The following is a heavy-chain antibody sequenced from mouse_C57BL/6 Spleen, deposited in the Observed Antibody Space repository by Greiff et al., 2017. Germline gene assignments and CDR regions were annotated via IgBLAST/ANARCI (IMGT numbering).Heavy chain of an antibody. Sequence: EVQRVESGGGLVKPGGSLTLSCAASGFTFSDYGMHWVRQAPEKGLEWVAYISSGSSTIYYADPVKGRFTISRDNAKNTLFLQMTSLRSEDTAMYYCARVGDGYLTWFAYWGQGTLVTVSA. V-gene: IGHV5-17*01. CDR1: GFTFSDYG. J-gene: IGHJ3*01. D-gene: IGHD2-3*01. CDR3: ARVGDGYLTWFAY. CDR2: ISSGSSTI.